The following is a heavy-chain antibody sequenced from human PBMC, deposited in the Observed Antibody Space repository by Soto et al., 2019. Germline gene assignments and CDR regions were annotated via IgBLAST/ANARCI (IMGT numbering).Heavy chain of an antibody. D-gene: IGHD3-3*01. CDR2: ISYDGSNK. Sequence: GGSLRLSCAASGFTFSSSAMHWVRQAPGKGLEWVAVISYDGSNKYYADSVKGRFTISRDNSKNTLYLQMNSLRAEDTAVYYCARDKRDLRFLEWSYYFDYWGQGTLVTVS. V-gene: IGHV3-30-3*01. J-gene: IGHJ4*02. CDR3: ARDKRDLRFLEWSYYFDY. CDR1: GFTFSSSA.